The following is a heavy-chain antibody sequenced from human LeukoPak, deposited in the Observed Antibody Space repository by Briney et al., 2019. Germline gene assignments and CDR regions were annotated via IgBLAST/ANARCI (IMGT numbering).Heavy chain of an antibody. J-gene: IGHJ4*02. CDR3: ARIEGYLDY. CDR1: GYSISSGYY. D-gene: IGHD2-21*01. Sequence: SETLSLTCVVSGYSISSGYYWGWIRQPPGKGLEWIGSIYHSGSTYYNPSLKSRVTLSVDTSKNQFSLKLSSVTAAGMAVYYCARIEGYLDYWGQGTLVTVSS. CDR2: IYHSGST. V-gene: IGHV4-38-2*01.